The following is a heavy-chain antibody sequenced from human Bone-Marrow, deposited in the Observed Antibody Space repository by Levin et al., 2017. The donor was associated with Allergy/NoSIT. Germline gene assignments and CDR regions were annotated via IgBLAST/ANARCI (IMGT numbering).Heavy chain of an antibody. CDR3: ARELGVVRGDYYFDY. V-gene: IGHV4-34*01. J-gene: IGHJ4*02. D-gene: IGHD3-10*01. CDR1: GGSFSGYY. CDR2: INHSGST. Sequence: PGGSLRLSCAVYGGSFSGYYWSWIRQPPGKGLEWIGEINHSGSTNYNPSLKSRVTISVDTSKNQFSLKLSSVTAADTAVYYCARELGVVRGDYYFDYWGQGTLVTVSS.